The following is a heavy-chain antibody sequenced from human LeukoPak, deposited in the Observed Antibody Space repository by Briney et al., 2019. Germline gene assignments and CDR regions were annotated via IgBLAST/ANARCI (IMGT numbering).Heavy chain of an antibody. CDR2: INHGGST. CDR3: ARGGGARPQALDY. D-gene: IGHD6-6*01. V-gene: IGHV4-34*01. J-gene: IGHJ4*02. Sequence: SETLSLTCAVYGGSFSGDFWSWIRQSPGKGLEWIGEINHGGSTTYNPSLQSRVTMSVDTSTNQFSLKLSSVTAADTAVYYCARGGGARPQALDYWGQGTLVTVSS. CDR1: GGSFSGDF.